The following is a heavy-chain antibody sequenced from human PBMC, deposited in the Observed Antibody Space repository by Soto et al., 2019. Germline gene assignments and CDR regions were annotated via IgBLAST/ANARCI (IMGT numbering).Heavy chain of an antibody. CDR2: ISGSGGST. V-gene: IGHV3-23*01. Sequence: SLRLSCAASGFTFSSYAMSWVRQAPGKGLEWVSAISGSGGSTYYADSVKGRFTISKDNSKNTLYLQMNSLRAEDTAVYYCAKDRQIYSSSWYYFDYWGQGTLVTVSS. D-gene: IGHD6-13*01. CDR1: GFTFSSYA. CDR3: AKDRQIYSSSWYYFDY. J-gene: IGHJ4*02.